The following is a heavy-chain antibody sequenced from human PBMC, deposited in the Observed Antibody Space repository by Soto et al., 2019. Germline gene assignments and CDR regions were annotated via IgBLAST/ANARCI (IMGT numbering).Heavy chain of an antibody. CDR2: ISYDGSNK. Sequence: QVQLVESGGGVVQPGRSLRLSCAASGFTFSSYGMHWVRQAPGKGLEWVAVISYDGSNKYYADSVKGRFTISRDNSKNMLYLQMNSPRAEDTAVYYCAKPYSSGWYYFDYWGQGTLVTVSS. CDR1: GFTFSSYG. D-gene: IGHD6-19*01. J-gene: IGHJ4*02. CDR3: AKPYSSGWYYFDY. V-gene: IGHV3-30*18.